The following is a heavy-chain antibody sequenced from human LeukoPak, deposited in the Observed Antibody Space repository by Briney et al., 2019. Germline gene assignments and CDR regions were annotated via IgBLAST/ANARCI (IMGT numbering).Heavy chain of an antibody. Sequence: PGGSLRLSCAASGFTFSSYSMNWVRQAPGKGLEWVSLISWDGGSTYYADSVKGRFTISRDNSKNSLYLQMNSLRTEDTALYYCAKEVGLLGYYYYGMDVWGQGTTVTVSS. CDR3: AKEVGLLGYYYYGMDV. D-gene: IGHD2-15*01. J-gene: IGHJ6*02. V-gene: IGHV3-43*01. CDR1: GFTFSSYS. CDR2: ISWDGGST.